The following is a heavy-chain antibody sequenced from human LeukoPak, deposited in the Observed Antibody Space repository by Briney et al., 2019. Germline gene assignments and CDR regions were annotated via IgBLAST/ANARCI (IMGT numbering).Heavy chain of an antibody. D-gene: IGHD3-9*01. J-gene: IGHJ4*02. CDR3: AKWGDYDVLTGYYVPDY. CDR2: ILGSGGST. Sequence: GGSLRLSCAASGFTFSNYAMSWVRQAPGKGLEWVSAILGSGGSTYFADSVKGRFTVSRDNSKSTLYLQMNSLRAEDTALYYCAKWGDYDVLTGYYVPDYWGQGTLVTVSS. CDR1: GFTFSNYA. V-gene: IGHV3-23*01.